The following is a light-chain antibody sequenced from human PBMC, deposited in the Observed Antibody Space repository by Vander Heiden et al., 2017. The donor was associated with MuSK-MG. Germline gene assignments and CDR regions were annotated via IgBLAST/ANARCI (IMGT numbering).Light chain of an antibody. CDR2: AAS. J-gene: IGKJ2*01. V-gene: IGKV3-20*01. Sequence: EIVLTQSPGTLSLSPGEEVTLHCRASQSVRSNSLTWYQQKPGQAPMLLIYAASSRATGIPDRFSDSGFGTDFTLTSSRLEAEDFAVYYCQLYGGSPPYTFGPGTKLEIK. CDR3: QLYGGSPPYT. CDR1: QSVRSNS.